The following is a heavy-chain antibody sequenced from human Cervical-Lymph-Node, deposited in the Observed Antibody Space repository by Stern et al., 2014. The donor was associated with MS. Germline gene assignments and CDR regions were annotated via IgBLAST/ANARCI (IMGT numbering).Heavy chain of an antibody. J-gene: IGHJ4*02. CDR2: IIPILGTP. Sequence: VQLVESGAEVKKPGSSVKVSCKASGGTLISYAISWVRQAPGQGLEWMGGIIPILGTPNYAQKFQGRVTISADESTTTVYMELSSLRSEDTALYYGTRDRRHIDTIGGYFFDNWGQGTMVTVSS. CDR1: GGTLISYA. V-gene: IGHV1-69*01. D-gene: IGHD2-21*01. CDR3: TRDRRHIDTIGGYFFDN.